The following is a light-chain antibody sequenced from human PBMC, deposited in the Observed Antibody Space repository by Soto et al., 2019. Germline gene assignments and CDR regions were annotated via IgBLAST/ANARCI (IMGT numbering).Light chain of an antibody. J-gene: IGKJ1*01. CDR1: QSVSTR. Sequence: DIQMTQSPSSLSASVGDRVTIICRASQSVSTRLAWYQQKPGKAPKVLTYDASSWAGGVPSRFTGSGSGTEFTLTINSLQPDDFATYYCQQYSVYWTFGQGTKVEIK. CDR2: DAS. V-gene: IGKV1-5*02. CDR3: QQYSVYWT.